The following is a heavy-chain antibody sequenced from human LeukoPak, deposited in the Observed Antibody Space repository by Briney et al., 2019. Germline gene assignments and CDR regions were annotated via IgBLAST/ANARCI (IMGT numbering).Heavy chain of an antibody. CDR2: IDHSGST. Sequence: SSETLSLPCTVSGGSISSSSYYWGWIRQPPGKGLEWIGEIDHSGSTNYNPSLKSRVTISADTSKNQFSLNLTSVTAADTAVYYCARGLYCSSDSCNHWGQGTLVTVSS. V-gene: IGHV4-39*07. CDR3: ARGLYCSSDSCNH. D-gene: IGHD2-2*01. J-gene: IGHJ5*02. CDR1: GGSISSSSYY.